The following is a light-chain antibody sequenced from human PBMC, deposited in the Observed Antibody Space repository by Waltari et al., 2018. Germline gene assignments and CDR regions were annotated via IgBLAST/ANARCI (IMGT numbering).Light chain of an antibody. V-gene: IGKV1-39*01. CDR3: QQTYRTPPYT. CDR1: QTISTF. CDR2: GAT. J-gene: IGKJ2*01. Sequence: DIQMPQSPSSLSASVGDGVTITCRASQTISTFLNWYQHKPGKAPTLLIYGATILQSGVPSRFSGSGFGTDFTLTITNVQPEDFATYYCQQTYRTPPYTFGQGTKLEIK.